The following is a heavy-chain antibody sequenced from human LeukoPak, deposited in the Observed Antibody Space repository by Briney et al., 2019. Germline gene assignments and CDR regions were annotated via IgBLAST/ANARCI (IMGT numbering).Heavy chain of an antibody. CDR3: ARENSSGYEEI. Sequence: PSETLSLTCTVSGGSISSSSYYWGWIRQPPGKGLEWIGYIYYSGSTNYNPSLKSRVTISVDTSKNQFSLKLSSVTAADTAVYYCARENSSGYEEIWGQGTLVTVSS. CDR1: GGSISSSSYY. D-gene: IGHD3-22*01. J-gene: IGHJ4*02. V-gene: IGHV4-61*01. CDR2: IYYSGST.